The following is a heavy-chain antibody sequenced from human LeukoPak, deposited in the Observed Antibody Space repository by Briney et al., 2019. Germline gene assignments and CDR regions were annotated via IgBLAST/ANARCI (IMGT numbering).Heavy chain of an antibody. CDR3: ARDMYYYDRSGYYRFANEYYFDY. CDR1: GFTFSSYW. D-gene: IGHD3-22*01. J-gene: IGHJ4*02. Sequence: PGGSLRLSCAVSGFTFSSYWMSWVRQAPGKGLEWVGNINRDGSEKYYGDSVKGRFTISRDNAKNSLFLQMNSLRADDTAVYYCARDMYYYDRSGYYRFANEYYFDYWGQGTLVTVSS. CDR2: INRDGSEK. V-gene: IGHV3-7*01.